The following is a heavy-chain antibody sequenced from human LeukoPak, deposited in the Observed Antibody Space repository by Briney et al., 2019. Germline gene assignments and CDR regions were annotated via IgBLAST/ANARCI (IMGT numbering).Heavy chain of an antibody. Sequence: ASVKVSCKASGYTFTTYGISWVRQAPGQGLEWMGWISAYNADTNYAQNLQGRLTVTTDTSTSTAYMELRGLSFDDTAVYYCARQRVLTGYSPGGQHYSVDWGQGTLVIVSS. CDR1: GYTFTTYG. D-gene: IGHD3-9*01. CDR3: ARQRVLTGYSPGGQHYSVD. J-gene: IGHJ4*02. CDR2: ISAYNADT. V-gene: IGHV1-18*01.